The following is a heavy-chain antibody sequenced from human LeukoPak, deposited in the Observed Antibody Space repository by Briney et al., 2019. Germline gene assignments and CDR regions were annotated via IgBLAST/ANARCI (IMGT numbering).Heavy chain of an antibody. V-gene: IGHV4-61*02. Sequence: SQTLSLTCTVSGGSISSGSYYWSWIRQPAGKGLEWIGRIYTSGSTNYNPSLKSRVTISVDTSKNQFSLKLSSVTAADTAVYYCARAWVGATRVNYWGQGTLVTVSS. CDR1: GGSISSGSYY. CDR2: IYTSGST. D-gene: IGHD1-26*01. J-gene: IGHJ4*02. CDR3: ARAWVGATRVNY.